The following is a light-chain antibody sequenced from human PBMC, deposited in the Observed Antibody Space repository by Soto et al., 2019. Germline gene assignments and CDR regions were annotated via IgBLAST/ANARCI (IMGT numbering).Light chain of an antibody. V-gene: IGKV3-20*01. J-gene: IGKJ4*01. CDR2: GAS. Sequence: EIVLTQSPDTLSLSPGERATLSCRTSEPVRNTYVAWYQQQPGQAPRLLIYGASSRAIGIPDRFSGSGSGTDFTLTISRLEPEDFALYFCQQYADSPLTFGGGT. CDR1: EPVRNTY. CDR3: QQYADSPLT.